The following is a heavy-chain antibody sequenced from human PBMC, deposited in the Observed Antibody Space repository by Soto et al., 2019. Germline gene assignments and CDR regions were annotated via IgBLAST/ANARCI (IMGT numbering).Heavy chain of an antibody. V-gene: IGHV1-46*01. Sequence: GASVKVSCKASGYTFTSYYMHWVRQAPGQGLEWMGIINPSGGSTSYAQKFQGRVTMTRDTSTSTVYMELSSLRSEDTAVYYCARGARPAFVWSGYPGYFYYWGQGTLVTVSS. CDR3: ARGARPAFVWSGYPGYFYY. J-gene: IGHJ4*02. CDR2: INPSGGST. CDR1: GYTFTSYY. D-gene: IGHD3-3*01.